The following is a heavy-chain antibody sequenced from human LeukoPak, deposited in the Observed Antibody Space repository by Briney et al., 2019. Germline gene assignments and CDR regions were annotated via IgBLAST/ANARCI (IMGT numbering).Heavy chain of an antibody. Sequence: ASVKVSCKGSGYTFTGYYMHWVRQAPGQGLEWMGWINPNSGGTNYAQKFQGWVTMTRDTSISTAYMELSRLRSDDTAVYYCAREERGSGGAFDIWGQGTMVTVSS. CDR3: AREERGSGGAFDI. CDR2: INPNSGGT. V-gene: IGHV1-2*04. J-gene: IGHJ3*02. D-gene: IGHD6-19*01. CDR1: GYTFTGYY.